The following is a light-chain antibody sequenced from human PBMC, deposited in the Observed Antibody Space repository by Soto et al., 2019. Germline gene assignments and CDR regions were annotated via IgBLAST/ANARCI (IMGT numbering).Light chain of an antibody. J-gene: IGKJ2*02. CDR1: QDISNY. Sequence: DIQMTQSPSSLSASVGDRVTITCQASQDISNYLNWYQQKPGKAPKLLIYDASKLETGVPSRFSGSGSGTDFTFTISSLQPEDIATYYCQQYDNLPRTFGQGTKREIK. CDR3: QQYDNLPRT. V-gene: IGKV1-33*01. CDR2: DAS.